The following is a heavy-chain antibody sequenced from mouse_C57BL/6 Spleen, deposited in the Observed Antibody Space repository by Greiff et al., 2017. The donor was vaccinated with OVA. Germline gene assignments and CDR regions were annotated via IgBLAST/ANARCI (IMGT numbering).Heavy chain of an antibody. J-gene: IGHJ2*01. CDR1: GYTFTSYW. CDR3: ARSGTDRDYFDY. CDR2: IDPSDSET. D-gene: IGHD3-1*01. V-gene: IGHV1-52*01. Sequence: QVQLKQPGAELVRPGSSVKLSCKASGYTFTSYWMHWVKQRPIQGLEWIGNIDPSDSETHYNQKFKDKATLTVDKSSSTAYMQLSSLTSEDSAVYYCARSGTDRDYFDYWGQGTTLTVSS.